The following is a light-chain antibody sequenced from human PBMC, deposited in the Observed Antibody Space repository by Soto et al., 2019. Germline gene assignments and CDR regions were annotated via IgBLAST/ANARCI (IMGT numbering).Light chain of an antibody. CDR1: QGIIDY. CDR3: QKYTIAPRT. J-gene: IGKJ1*01. V-gene: IGKV1-27*01. CDR2: APS. Sequence: DIQMTQSPSSLAASVGDRVTITCRASQGIIDYLAWYQQKPGKAPKHLIYAPSTLQSGVPSRFSGSGAGTDFTLTITSLQPEDVATYYCQKYTIAPRTFGQGTKVEIK.